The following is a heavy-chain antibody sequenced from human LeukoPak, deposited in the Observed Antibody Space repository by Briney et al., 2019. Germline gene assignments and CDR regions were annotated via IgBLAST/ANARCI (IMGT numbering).Heavy chain of an antibody. D-gene: IGHD6-13*01. Sequence: SETLSLTCTVSGGSISSYYWSWIRQPPGKGLEWIGYIYYSGSTNYNPSLKSRVTISVDTSKNQFSLKLSSVTAADTAVYYCARHQGTIAAAGTSFDYWGQGTLVTVSS. CDR2: IYYSGST. CDR3: ARHQGTIAAAGTSFDY. V-gene: IGHV4-59*08. CDR1: GGSISSYY. J-gene: IGHJ4*02.